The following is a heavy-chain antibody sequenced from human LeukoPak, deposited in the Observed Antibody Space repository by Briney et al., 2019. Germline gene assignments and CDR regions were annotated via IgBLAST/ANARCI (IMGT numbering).Heavy chain of an antibody. D-gene: IGHD5-18*01. CDR1: GGSFSGYH. CDR2: INHSGST. J-gene: IGHJ5*02. CDR3: ARHSYGSFNWFDP. Sequence: SETLSLTCAVYGGSFSGYHWNWIRQPPGKGLEWIGEINHSGSTNYNPSLKSRVTISIDTSKNQFSLKLSSVTAADTAVYYCARHSYGSFNWFDPWGQGTLVTVSS. V-gene: IGHV4-34*01.